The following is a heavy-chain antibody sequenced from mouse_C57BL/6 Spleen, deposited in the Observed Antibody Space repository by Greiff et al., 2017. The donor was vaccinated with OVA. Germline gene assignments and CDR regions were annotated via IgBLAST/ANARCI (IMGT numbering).Heavy chain of an antibody. CDR1: GYAFSSSW. CDR3: ARGTTVVATTSPFAY. V-gene: IGHV1-82*01. D-gene: IGHD1-1*01. J-gene: IGHJ3*01. CDR2: IYPGDGDT. Sequence: VQLQQSGPELVKPGASVKISCKASGYAFSSSWMNWVKQRPGKGLEWIGRIYPGDGDTNYNGKFKGKATLTADKSSSTAYMQLSSLTSEDSAVYFCARGTTVVATTSPFAYWGQGTLVTVSA.